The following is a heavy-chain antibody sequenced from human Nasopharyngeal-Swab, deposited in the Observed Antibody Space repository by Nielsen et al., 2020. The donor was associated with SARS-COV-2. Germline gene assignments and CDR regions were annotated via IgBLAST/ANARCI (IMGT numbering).Heavy chain of an antibody. Sequence: EGSLRLSCKASGFSVTSHGMHWVRQAPGQGLEWVSYISISGTSTHYADSVKGRFTISRDNAKNSLYLQMNSLRAEDTAVYFCARSIAVATGLPGHWGHGTLVTVSS. CDR2: ISISGTST. D-gene: IGHD6-19*01. CDR1: GFSVTSHG. V-gene: IGHV3-48*04. CDR3: ARSIAVATGLPGH. J-gene: IGHJ4*01.